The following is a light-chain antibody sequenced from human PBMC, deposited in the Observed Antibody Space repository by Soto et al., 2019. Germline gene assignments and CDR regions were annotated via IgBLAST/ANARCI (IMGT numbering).Light chain of an antibody. CDR2: AAT. Sequence: DIQMTQSPSSLSASVGDRVTITCRASQGISNYLAWYQQKPGKVPKLLIYAATTLQSGVPSRFSGSGSGTDCTLTISSLQPEDVATYYSQKYNSAPRTFGQGTKVEIK. CDR3: QKYNSAPRT. V-gene: IGKV1-27*01. CDR1: QGISNY. J-gene: IGKJ1*01.